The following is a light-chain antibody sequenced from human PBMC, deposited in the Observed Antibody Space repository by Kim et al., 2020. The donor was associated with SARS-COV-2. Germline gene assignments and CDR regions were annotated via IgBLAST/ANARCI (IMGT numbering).Light chain of an antibody. Sequence: PGGTVTRTCASNTGAVTSGYYPNWFQLKPGQAPRSMIHTASGRHSWTPARFSGSLLGGKAALTLSGVQPEDEAEYYCLLYYGGVWVFGGGTKLTVL. V-gene: IGLV7-43*01. J-gene: IGLJ3*02. CDR2: TAS. CDR1: TGAVTSGYY. CDR3: LLYYGGVWV.